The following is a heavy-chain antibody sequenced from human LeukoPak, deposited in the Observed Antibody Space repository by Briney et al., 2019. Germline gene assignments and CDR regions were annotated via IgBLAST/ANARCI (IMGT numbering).Heavy chain of an antibody. Sequence: ASVKVSCKASGYTFTSYDINWVRQAPGQGLEWMGWISAYNGNTNYAQKLQGRVTMTTDTSTSTAYMELRSLRSDDTAVYYCARDVDIVATVGYGYDYWGQGTLVTVSS. V-gene: IGHV1-18*01. CDR3: ARDVDIVATVGYGYDY. CDR1: GYTFTSYD. CDR2: ISAYNGNT. J-gene: IGHJ4*02. D-gene: IGHD5-12*01.